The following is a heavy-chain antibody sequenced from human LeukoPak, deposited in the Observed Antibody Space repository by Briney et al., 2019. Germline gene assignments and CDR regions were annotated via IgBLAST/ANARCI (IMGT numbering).Heavy chain of an antibody. D-gene: IGHD4-23*01. Sequence: GGSLRLSCAASGLSVTSNYMSWVRQAPGKGLEWVSVIYSGGSTYYADSVTGRFTISRDNSKNTLYLQMNSLRAEDTAVYYSARVLPAGNCFDDWGQGILVTVSS. CDR3: ARVLPAGNCFDD. V-gene: IGHV3-53*01. CDR2: IYSGGST. CDR1: GLSVTSNY. J-gene: IGHJ4*02.